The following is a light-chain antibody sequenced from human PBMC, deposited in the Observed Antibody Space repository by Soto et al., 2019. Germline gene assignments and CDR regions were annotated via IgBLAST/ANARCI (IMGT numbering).Light chain of an antibody. Sequence: DIVLTPSPRTLSLSPGERSTLSCRARQSVGKNLAWYQQKPGQAPRLHIYGASTRATGIPDKFSGSGSGTDFTLTISRLEPEVYALYYCQQYGGSPRTFGQGSMVNI. J-gene: IGKJ1*01. CDR1: QSVGKN. V-gene: IGKV3-20*01. CDR2: GAS. CDR3: QQYGGSPRT.